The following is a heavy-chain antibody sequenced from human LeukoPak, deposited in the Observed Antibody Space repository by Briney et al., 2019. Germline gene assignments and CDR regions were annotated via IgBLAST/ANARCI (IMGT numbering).Heavy chain of an antibody. CDR2: ISYDGSNK. CDR3: AREDSRTDYDILTGFDP. V-gene: IGHV3-30*01. J-gene: IGHJ5*02. D-gene: IGHD3-9*01. CDR1: GFTFSSYA. Sequence: GRSLRLSCAASGFTFSSYAMHWVRQAPGKGLEWVAVISYDGSNKYYADSVKGRFTISRDNSKNTLYLQMNSLRAEDTAVYYCAREDSRTDYDILTGFDPWGQGTLVTVSS.